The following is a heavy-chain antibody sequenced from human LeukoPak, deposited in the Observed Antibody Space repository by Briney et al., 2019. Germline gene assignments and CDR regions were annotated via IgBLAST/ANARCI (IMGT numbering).Heavy chain of an antibody. CDR3: ARGNPFSSSLDY. CDR2: ISYDGSNK. D-gene: IGHD6-6*01. CDR1: GFTFSSYA. Sequence: GGSLRLSCAASGFTFSSYAMHWVRQAPGKGLEWVAVISYDGSNKYYADSVKGRFTISRDNSENALFLQMNSLRAEDTAVYFRARGNPFSSSLDYWGQGTLVTVSS. V-gene: IGHV3-30*04. J-gene: IGHJ4*02.